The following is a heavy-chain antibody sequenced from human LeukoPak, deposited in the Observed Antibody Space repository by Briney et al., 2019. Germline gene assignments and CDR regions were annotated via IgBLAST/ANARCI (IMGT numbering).Heavy chain of an antibody. CDR1: GFTFSDHY. CDR2: TKNKANSYTT. J-gene: IGHJ4*02. D-gene: IGHD1-26*01. Sequence: GGSLRLSCAASGFTFSDHYMDWVRQAPGRGLEWVGRTKNKANSYTTEYAASVKGRFTISRDESKNSLYLQMNSLKTEDTAVYYCARWDSGSCSDWGQGTLVTVSS. V-gene: IGHV3-72*01. CDR3: ARWDSGSCSD.